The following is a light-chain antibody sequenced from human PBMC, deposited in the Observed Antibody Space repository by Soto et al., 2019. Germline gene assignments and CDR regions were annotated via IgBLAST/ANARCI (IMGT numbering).Light chain of an antibody. J-gene: IGLJ2*01. V-gene: IGLV1-47*01. CDR1: SSNIGSHS. Sequence: QAVVTQPPSASGTPGQSVTISCSGSSSNIGSHSVGWFQQLPGTAPKLLIYRSDQRPSGVPDRFSGSKSGTSASLAISGLRSEDEADYFCAVWDDSQSGLAFGGGTKLTVL. CDR2: RSD. CDR3: AVWDDSQSGLA.